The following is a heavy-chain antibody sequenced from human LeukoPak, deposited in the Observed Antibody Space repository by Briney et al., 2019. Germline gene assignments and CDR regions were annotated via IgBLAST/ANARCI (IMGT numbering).Heavy chain of an antibody. CDR2: ISGSGGST. CDR3: AKGRDAPYYFDY. V-gene: IGHV3-23*01. D-gene: IGHD5-24*01. CDR1: GFTFSSYA. J-gene: IGHJ4*02. Sequence: GGSLRLSCIPSGFTFSSYAMSWVRPAPGKGLEWVSAISGSGGSTYYADSVKGRFTISRDNSKNTLYLQMNSLRAEDTAVYFCAKGRDAPYYFDYWGQGTLVTVSS.